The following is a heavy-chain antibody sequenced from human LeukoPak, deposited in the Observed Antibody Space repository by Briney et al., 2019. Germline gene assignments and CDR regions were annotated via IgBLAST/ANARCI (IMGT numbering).Heavy chain of an antibody. D-gene: IGHD3-10*01. CDR2: INHSGST. V-gene: IGHV4-34*01. CDR1: GGSFSGYY. CDR3: ARTVHYYGSGSPPFDP. Sequence: SETLSLTCAVYGGSFSGYYWSWIRQPPGKGLEWIGEINHSGSTNYNPSLKSRVTISVDTSKNQFSLKLCSVTAADTAVYYCARTVHYYGSGSPPFDPWGQGTLVTVSS. J-gene: IGHJ5*02.